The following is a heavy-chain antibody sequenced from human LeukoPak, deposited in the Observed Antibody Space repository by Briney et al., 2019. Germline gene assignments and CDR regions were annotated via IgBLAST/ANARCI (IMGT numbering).Heavy chain of an antibody. V-gene: IGHV1-18*01. D-gene: IGHD6-19*01. CDR1: GYTFTSYG. J-gene: IGHJ4*02. Sequence: ASVKVSCKTSGYTFTSYGTSWVRQAPGQGLEWMGWISGYNGSTNYAQRFQGRVTMTTDTSTSTAYMELRSLRSDDTAVYYCARPRVAGSLDYWGQGTLVTVSS. CDR2: ISGYNGST. CDR3: ARPRVAGSLDY.